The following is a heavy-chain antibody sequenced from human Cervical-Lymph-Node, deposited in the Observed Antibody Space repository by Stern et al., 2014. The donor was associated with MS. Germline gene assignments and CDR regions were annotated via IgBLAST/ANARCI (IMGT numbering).Heavy chain of an antibody. CDR1: GYTFTSYR. Sequence: QVQLVESGAEVTKPGASVKVSCKASGYTFTSYRISWVRQAPGQGLEWMGWISPYNGTPNYAQTLPGRVTMTTDTSTSTAYTDLRSLRSDDTAVYYCARDGGAAFDPWGQGTLVTVSS. V-gene: IGHV1-18*04. CDR3: ARDGGAAFDP. CDR2: ISPYNGTP. D-gene: IGHD1-26*01. J-gene: IGHJ5*02.